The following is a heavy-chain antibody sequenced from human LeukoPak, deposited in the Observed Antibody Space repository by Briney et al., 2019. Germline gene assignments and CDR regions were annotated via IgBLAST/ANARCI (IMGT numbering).Heavy chain of an antibody. D-gene: IGHD5-18*01. CDR1: AGSTSSYL. J-gene: IGHJ6*02. CDR2: MYHNPST. CDR3: ARSFRGYSQGYYYYAMDV. V-gene: IGHV4-59*01. Sequence: PSQTLSLTCTVSAGSTSSYLSSWIPHSPGKALDPIRLMYHNPSTNYNPSLNTRAIMSQATSTNPFSLQVTSVTAADSAVYYCARSFRGYSQGYYYYAMDVWGQGTTVTVFS.